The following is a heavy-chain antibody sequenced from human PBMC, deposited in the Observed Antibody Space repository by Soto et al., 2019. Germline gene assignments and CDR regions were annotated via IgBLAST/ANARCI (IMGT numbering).Heavy chain of an antibody. V-gene: IGHV3-30*18. Sequence: GGSLRLSCAASGFTFSSYGMHWVRQAPGKGLEWVAVISYDGSNKYYADSVKGRFTISRDNSKNTLYLQMNSLRAEDTAVYYCAKDPWLLATNYYYGMDVWGQGTTVTVSS. CDR1: GFTFSSYG. D-gene: IGHD1-26*01. J-gene: IGHJ6*02. CDR3: AKDPWLLATNYYYGMDV. CDR2: ISYDGSNK.